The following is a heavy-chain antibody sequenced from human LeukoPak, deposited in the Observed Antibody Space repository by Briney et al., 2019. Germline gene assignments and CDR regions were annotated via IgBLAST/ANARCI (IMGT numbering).Heavy chain of an antibody. CDR2: IYTGTST. Sequence: GGSLRLSCAASGFIASRSYMNWVRQAPGKGLEGVSVIYTGTSTYYADSVKGRFTISRDDSKNTVYLQMNSLRPEDRGVYYCTRDPQMTSGYGMDVWGQGTTVAVS. D-gene: IGHD3-22*01. CDR1: GFIASRSY. CDR3: TRDPQMTSGYGMDV. J-gene: IGHJ6*02. V-gene: IGHV3-66*02.